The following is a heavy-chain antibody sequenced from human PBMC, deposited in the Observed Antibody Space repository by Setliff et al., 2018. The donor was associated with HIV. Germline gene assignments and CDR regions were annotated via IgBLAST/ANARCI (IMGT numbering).Heavy chain of an antibody. J-gene: IGHJ5*02. D-gene: IGHD3-3*01. CDR2: INHSGKT. CDR3: ARGFTIFGVGFSADPTGNWFDP. Sequence: SETLSLTCAVYGGSFSGFYWSWIRQAPGKGLEWIGGINHSGKTNYNPSLKSRITLSVDTSENLFALKLASVTAADTAVYYCARGFTIFGVGFSADPTGNWFDPWGQGTLVTVSS. CDR1: GGSFSGFY. V-gene: IGHV4-34*01.